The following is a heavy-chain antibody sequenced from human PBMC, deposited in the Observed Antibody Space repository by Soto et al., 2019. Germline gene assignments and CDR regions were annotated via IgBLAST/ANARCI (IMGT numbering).Heavy chain of an antibody. CDR1: GFTFSSYA. CDR2: ISYDGSNK. D-gene: IGHD2-15*01. J-gene: IGHJ6*02. V-gene: IGHV3-30-3*01. Sequence: PGGSLRLSCAASGFTFSSYAMHWVRQAPGKGLEWVAVISYDGSNKYYADSVKGRFTISRDNSKNTLYLQMNSLRAEDTAVYYCARGLVVDATPPDYYYGMDVWGQGTTVTVSS. CDR3: ARGLVVDATPPDYYYGMDV.